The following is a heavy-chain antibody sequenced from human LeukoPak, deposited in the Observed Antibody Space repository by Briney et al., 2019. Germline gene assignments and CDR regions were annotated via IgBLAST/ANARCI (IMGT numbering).Heavy chain of an antibody. D-gene: IGHD2-21*02. CDR3: ARDRATAVAPYYMDV. CDR2: ISSSGSTI. CDR1: GFTFSDYY. J-gene: IGHJ6*03. V-gene: IGHV3-11*04. Sequence: PGGSLRLSCAASGFTFSDYYMSWLRQAPGKGLEWVSYISSSGSTIYYADSVKGRFTISRDNAKNSLYLKMNSLRAEDTAVYYCARDRATAVAPYYMDVWGKGTTVTVSS.